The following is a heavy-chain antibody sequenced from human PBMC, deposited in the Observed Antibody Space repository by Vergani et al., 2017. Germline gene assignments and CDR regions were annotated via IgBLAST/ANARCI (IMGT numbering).Heavy chain of an antibody. V-gene: IGHV3-11*06. CDR3: ARGTTGTTPDAFDI. Sequence: QVQLVESGGGLVKPGGSLRLSCAASGFTFSDYYMSWIRQAPGKGLEWVSYISSSSSYTNYADSVKGRFTMSRDTAKNSLYLQMNSLRAEDTAVYYCARGTTGTTPDAFDIWGQGTMVTVSS. D-gene: IGHD1-1*01. J-gene: IGHJ3*02. CDR1: GFTFSDYY. CDR2: ISSSSSYT.